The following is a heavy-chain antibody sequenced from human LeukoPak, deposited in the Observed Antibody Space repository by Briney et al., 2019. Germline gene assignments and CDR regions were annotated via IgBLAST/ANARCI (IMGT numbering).Heavy chain of an antibody. CDR2: MNPNSGNT. CDR3: ARVPARHRLSIYNWFDP. Sequence: ASVKVSCKASGYTFTSYDINWVRQATGQGLEWMGWMNPNSGNTGYAQKFQGGVTMTRNTSVSTAYMELSSLRSEDTAVYYCARVPARHRLSIYNWFDPWGQGTLVTVSS. V-gene: IGHV1-8*01. J-gene: IGHJ5*02. CDR1: GYTFTSYD. D-gene: IGHD3-9*01.